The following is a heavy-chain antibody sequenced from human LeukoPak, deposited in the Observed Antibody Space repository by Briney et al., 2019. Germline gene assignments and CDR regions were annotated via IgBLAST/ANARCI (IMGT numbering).Heavy chain of an antibody. V-gene: IGHV1-69*04. D-gene: IGHD6-13*01. CDR1: GGTFSSYA. CDR3: AREQYIAAAHEFDY. Sequence: SVKVSCKASGGTFSSYAIRWVRPAPGQGLEWMGRIIPILGIANYAQKFQGRVTITADKSTSTAYMELSSLRSEDTAVYYCAREQYIAAAHEFDYWGQGTLVTVSS. CDR2: IIPILGIA. J-gene: IGHJ4*02.